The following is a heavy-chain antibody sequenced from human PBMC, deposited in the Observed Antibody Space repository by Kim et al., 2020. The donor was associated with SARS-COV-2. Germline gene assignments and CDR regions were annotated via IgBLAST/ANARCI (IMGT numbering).Heavy chain of an antibody. Sequence: GGSLRLSCAASGFTFNNDWMNWVRQGPGKGLEWVGRIKSKTNGRTSDYAAPVRVSISIANAESKHTLYLHMNSLETAAIDVYVCTTNLDMVRGRVEYW. J-gene: IGHJ4*01. CDR1: GFTFNNDW. D-gene: IGHD3-10*01. CDR3: TTNLDMVRGRVEY. CDR2: IKSKTNGRTS. V-gene: IGHV3-15*01.